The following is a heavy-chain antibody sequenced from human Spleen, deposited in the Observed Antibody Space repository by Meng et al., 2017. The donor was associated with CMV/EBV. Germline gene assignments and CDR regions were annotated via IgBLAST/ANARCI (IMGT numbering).Heavy chain of an antibody. D-gene: IGHD3-22*01. CDR3: ARLLHVPYYHSSGYYDY. CDR1: GYTFAGYQ. Sequence: ASVKVSCKASGYTFAGYQVHWVRQAPGQGLEWMGWSNPKTAATHYAQKFQGRVTMTTDTSISTAYMDLSRLISDATAVYFCARLLHVPYYHSSGYYDYWGQGTLVTVSS. CDR2: SNPKTAAT. J-gene: IGHJ4*02. V-gene: IGHV1-2*02.